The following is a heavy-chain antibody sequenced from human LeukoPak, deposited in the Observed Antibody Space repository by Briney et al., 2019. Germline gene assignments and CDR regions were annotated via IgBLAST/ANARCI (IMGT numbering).Heavy chain of an antibody. CDR3: ARTISDWYFDL. CDR1: GYTFASYY. J-gene: IGHJ2*01. V-gene: IGHV1-46*01. CDR2: INPSGGST. D-gene: IGHD5-12*01. Sequence: ASVKVSRKASGYTFASYYMHWVRQAPGQGLEWMGIINPSGGSTSYAQKFQGRVTMTRDTSTSTVYMELSSLRSEDTAVYYCARTISDWYFDLWGRGTLVTVSS.